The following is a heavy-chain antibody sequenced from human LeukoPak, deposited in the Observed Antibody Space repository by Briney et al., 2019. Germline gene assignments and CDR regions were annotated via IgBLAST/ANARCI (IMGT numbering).Heavy chain of an antibody. D-gene: IGHD3-9*01. CDR3: ARGKERYSDWLLFRWFDP. Sequence: SETLSLTCAVYGGSFSGYYWSWIRQPPGKGLEWIGEINHSGSTNYNPSLKSRVTISVDTSKNQFSLKLSSVTAADTAVYYCARGKERYSDWLLFRWFDPWGQGTLVTVSS. CDR2: INHSGST. J-gene: IGHJ5*02. V-gene: IGHV4-34*01. CDR1: GGSFSGYY.